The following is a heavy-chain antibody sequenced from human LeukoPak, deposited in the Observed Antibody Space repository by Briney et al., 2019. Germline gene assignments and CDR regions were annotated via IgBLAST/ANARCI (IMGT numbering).Heavy chain of an antibody. CDR3: ARGPSRSGRYIDY. CDR1: GGSISSYY. D-gene: IGHD6-19*01. CDR2: ISYSGST. Sequence: SETLSLTCTVSGGSISSYYWSWIRQPPGKGLEWIGYISYSGSTNYNPSLKSRVTISVDTSKNHFSLKLSSVTAADTAVYYCARGPSRSGRYIDYWGQGTLVTVSS. V-gene: IGHV4-59*01. J-gene: IGHJ4*02.